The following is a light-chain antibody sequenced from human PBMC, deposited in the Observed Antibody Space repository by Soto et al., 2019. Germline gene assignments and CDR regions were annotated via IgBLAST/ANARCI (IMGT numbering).Light chain of an antibody. V-gene: IGKV3-15*01. CDR1: QSVSSN. CDR3: QQYNNWPET. CDR2: GAS. J-gene: IGKJ1*01. Sequence: IVMTQSPATLSVSPWERATLSCRASQSVSSNLAWYQQKPGQAPRLLIYGASTRATGIPARFSGSGSGTEFTLTISSLQSEDFAVYYCQQYNNWPETFGQGTKVDI.